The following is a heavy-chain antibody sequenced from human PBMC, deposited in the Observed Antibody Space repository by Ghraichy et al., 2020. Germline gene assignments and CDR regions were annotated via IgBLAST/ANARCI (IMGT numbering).Heavy chain of an antibody. Sequence: GGSLRLSCAASGFTFSSYSMNWVRQAPGKGLEWVSSISSSSSYIYYADSVKGRFTISRDNAKNSLYLQMNSLRAEDTAVYYCARELLSAPAIGSWGQGTLVTVSS. CDR3: ARELLSAPAIGS. CDR1: GFTFSSYS. V-gene: IGHV3-21*01. D-gene: IGHD2-2*01. J-gene: IGHJ4*02. CDR2: ISSSSSYI.